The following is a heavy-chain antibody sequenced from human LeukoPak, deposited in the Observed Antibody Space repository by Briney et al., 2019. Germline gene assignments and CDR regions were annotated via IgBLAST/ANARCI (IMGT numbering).Heavy chain of an antibody. Sequence: PGGSLRLSCAASGFTFSSYSMNWVRQAPGKGLEWVSYISGSSSTIYYADSVKGRLTISRDNAKNSLYLQMNRLRAEETAVNYCARDMLLWFGELFPSHGMDVWGQGTTVTVSS. V-gene: IGHV3-48*01. CDR1: GFTFSSYS. D-gene: IGHD3-10*01. CDR2: ISGSSSTI. CDR3: ARDMLLWFGELFPSHGMDV. J-gene: IGHJ6*02.